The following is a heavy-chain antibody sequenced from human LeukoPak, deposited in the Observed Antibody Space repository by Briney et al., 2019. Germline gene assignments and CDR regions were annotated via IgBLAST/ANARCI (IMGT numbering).Heavy chain of an antibody. CDR3: ARLYSTSCLDF. J-gene: IGHJ4*02. Sequence: GGSLRLSCAASGFTFSDSYMSWIRQAPGKGPEWVSYISNSGSSTIYYADSVKGRFTISRDNARNSLYLQMNSLRAEDTAVYYCARLYSTSCLDFWGQGTLVTVSS. CDR1: GFTFSDSY. CDR2: ISNSGSSTI. V-gene: IGHV3-11*01. D-gene: IGHD6-6*01.